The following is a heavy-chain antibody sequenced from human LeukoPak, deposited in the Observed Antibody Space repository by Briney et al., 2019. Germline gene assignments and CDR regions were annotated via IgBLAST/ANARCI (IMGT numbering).Heavy chain of an antibody. J-gene: IGHJ4*02. D-gene: IGHD2-8*01. CDR3: AKDLAGCSDS. CDR2: ITGSGGST. V-gene: IGHV3-23*01. CDR1: GFTFSSFP. Sequence: PGGSLRLSCAASGFTFSSFPMTWVRLAPGKGMEWVSTITGSGGSTYYAESVKGRFTISRDNSKNTLYLQMNSLRGEDTALYYCAKDLAGCSDSWGQGTPVTVSS.